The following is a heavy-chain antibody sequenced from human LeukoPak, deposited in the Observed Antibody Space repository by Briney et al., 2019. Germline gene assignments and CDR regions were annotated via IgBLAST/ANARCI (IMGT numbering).Heavy chain of an antibody. J-gene: IGHJ6*04. V-gene: IGHV4-59*01. CDR3: ARRMVVDSGRNYYYYGMDV. D-gene: IGHD3-10*01. CDR1: GGSISIYY. Sequence: SETLSLTCTVSGGSISIYYWSCIRQPPGKGLEWIGYIYYSGSTNYNPPLKSRVTISVDTSKNQFSLKLSSVTAADTAVYYCARRMVVDSGRNYYYYGMDVWGKGTTVTVSS. CDR2: IYYSGST.